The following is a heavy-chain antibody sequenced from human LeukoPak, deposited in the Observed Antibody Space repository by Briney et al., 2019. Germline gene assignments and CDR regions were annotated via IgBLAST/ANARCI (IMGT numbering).Heavy chain of an antibody. CDR1: GFTFSSYS. CDR2: ISSSSSYI. V-gene: IGHV3-21*01. Sequence: GGSPRLSCAASGFTFSSYSMNWVRQAPGKGREWVSSISSSSSYIYYADSVKGRFTISRDNAKNSLYLQMNSLRAEDTAVYYCAKDAWGEGDGFNNFDYWGQGTLVTVSS. D-gene: IGHD5-24*01. CDR3: AKDAWGEGDGFNNFDY. J-gene: IGHJ4*02.